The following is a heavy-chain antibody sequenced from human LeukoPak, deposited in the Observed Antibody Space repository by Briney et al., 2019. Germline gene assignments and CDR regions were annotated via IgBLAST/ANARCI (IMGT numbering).Heavy chain of an antibody. D-gene: IGHD4-17*01. CDR3: ARDLSYGDYIFDY. Sequence: GASVKVSYKASGYTFTGYYMQWVRQAPGQGLEWMGWINPNSGGTNYAQKFQGRVTITRDTSISTAYMELSRLRSDDTAVYYCARDLSYGDYIFDYWGQGTLVTVSS. V-gene: IGHV1-2*02. CDR2: INPNSGGT. CDR1: GYTFTGYY. J-gene: IGHJ4*02.